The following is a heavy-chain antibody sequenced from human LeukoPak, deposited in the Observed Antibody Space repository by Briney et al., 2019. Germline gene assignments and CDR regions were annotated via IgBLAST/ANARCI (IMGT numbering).Heavy chain of an antibody. CDR2: IYYSGST. V-gene: IGHV4-61*05. Sequence: SETLSLTCTVSGGSISSSSYYWGWIRQPPGKGLEWIGYIYYSGSTNYNPSLKSRVTISVDTSKNQFSLKLSSVTAADTAVYYCARGSYYYDSSGYSIDYWGQGTLVTVSS. CDR3: ARGSYYYDSSGYSIDY. J-gene: IGHJ4*02. D-gene: IGHD3-22*01. CDR1: GGSISSSSYY.